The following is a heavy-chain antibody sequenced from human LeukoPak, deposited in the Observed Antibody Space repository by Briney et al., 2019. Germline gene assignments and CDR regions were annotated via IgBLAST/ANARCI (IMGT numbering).Heavy chain of an antibody. V-gene: IGHV1-2*02. D-gene: IGHD4-17*01. CDR2: INPNSGGT. Sequence: ASVKVSCKASGYTFTGYYMHWVRQAPGQGLEWMGWINPNSGGTNYAQKFQGRVTMTEDTSTDTAYMELSSLRSEDTAVYYCAREISPHYYDYGDYLKAFDIWGQGTMVTVSS. J-gene: IGHJ3*02. CDR3: AREISPHYYDYGDYLKAFDI. CDR1: GYTFTGYY.